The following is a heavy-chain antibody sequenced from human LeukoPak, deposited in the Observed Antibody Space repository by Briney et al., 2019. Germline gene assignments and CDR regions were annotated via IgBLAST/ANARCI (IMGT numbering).Heavy chain of an antibody. CDR1: GFTVSSNY. CDR3: AREEYGSGSYIFDY. CDR2: TYSCGST. D-gene: IGHD3-10*01. V-gene: IGHV3-66*01. J-gene: IGHJ4*02. Sequence: GGSLRLSCAASGFTVSSNYMSWVRQAPAKGLEWVSVTYSCGSTYYADSVKGRFTISRDNAKNTLYLQMNSLRAEDTAVYYCAREEYGSGSYIFDYWGQGTLVTVSS.